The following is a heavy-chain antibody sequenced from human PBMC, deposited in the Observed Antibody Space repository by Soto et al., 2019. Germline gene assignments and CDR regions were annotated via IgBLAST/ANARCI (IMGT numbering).Heavy chain of an antibody. J-gene: IGHJ4*02. CDR1: DDSITSRNYY. D-gene: IGHD6-13*01. Sequence: SELLSVTCTVADDSITSRNYYWNWIRQPPGKGLESIGYIHYSGSTYYNPSLKSRVTISVDTSKNQFSLKLSSVTAADTAVYYCARSFGVEAAGPFAYWGQGTLVTVSS. CDR2: IHYSGST. CDR3: ARSFGVEAAGPFAY. V-gene: IGHV4-30-4*01.